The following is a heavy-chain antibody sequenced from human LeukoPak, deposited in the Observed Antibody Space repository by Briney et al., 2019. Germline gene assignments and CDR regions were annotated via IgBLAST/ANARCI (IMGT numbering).Heavy chain of an antibody. CDR2: ISSSSSTI. Sequence: GGSLRLSCAASRFTFSSYTLNWVRQAPGKGLEWVSYISSSSSTIYYADSVKGRFTISRDNAKNSLYLQMNSLRAEDTALYYCVRDVDFDYWGQGTLVTVSS. V-gene: IGHV3-48*01. CDR1: RFTFSSYT. D-gene: IGHD5-12*01. J-gene: IGHJ4*02. CDR3: VRDVDFDY.